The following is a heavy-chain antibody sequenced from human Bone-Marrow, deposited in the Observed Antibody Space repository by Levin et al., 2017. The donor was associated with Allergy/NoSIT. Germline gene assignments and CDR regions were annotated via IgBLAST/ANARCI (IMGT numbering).Heavy chain of an antibody. CDR2: MNPNSGDT. D-gene: IGHD3-16*01. CDR1: GYPFTSYD. J-gene: IGHJ4*02. V-gene: IGHV1-8*01. CDR3: ARVWGSVDY. Sequence: GESLKISCKASGYPFTSYDINWVRQATGQGLEWMGWMNPNSGDTGYAQRFQGRVTMTRNAAISTAYMELNSLRSEDTAVYYCARVWGSVDYWGQGTLVTVSS.